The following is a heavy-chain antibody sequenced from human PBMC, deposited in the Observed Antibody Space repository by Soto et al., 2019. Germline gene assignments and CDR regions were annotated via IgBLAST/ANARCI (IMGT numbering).Heavy chain of an antibody. D-gene: IGHD6-19*01. CDR3: ARDGSGWHDY. CDR1: GGSVSSSSYY. Sequence: PSETLSLTCTVSGGSVSSSSYYWGWIRQPPGKGLEWIGSIYYSGSTYYNPSLKSRVTISVDTSKNQFSLKLSSVTAADTAVYYCARDGSGWHDYWGQGTLVTVSS. V-gene: IGHV4-39*07. CDR2: IYYSGST. J-gene: IGHJ4*02.